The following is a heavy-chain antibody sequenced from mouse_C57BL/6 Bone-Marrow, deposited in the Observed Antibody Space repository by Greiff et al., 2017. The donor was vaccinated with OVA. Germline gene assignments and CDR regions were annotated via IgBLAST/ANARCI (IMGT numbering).Heavy chain of an antibody. CDR2: LDPYDSYT. CDR1: GYTFTSYW. Sequence: QVQLQQPGAELVMPGASVKLSCKASGYTFTSYWMNWVKQRPGQGLEWIGELDPYDSYTNYNQKFKGKSTFTVYKSSSTAYMHLSSLTSDDTAVYYCARSESRSSDYWGQGTTLTVSS. D-gene: IGHD1-1*01. CDR3: ARSESRSSDY. J-gene: IGHJ2*01. V-gene: IGHV1-69*01.